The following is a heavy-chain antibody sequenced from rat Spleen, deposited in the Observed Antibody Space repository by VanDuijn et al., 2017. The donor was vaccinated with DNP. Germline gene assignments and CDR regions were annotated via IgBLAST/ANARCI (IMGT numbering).Heavy chain of an antibody. V-gene: IGHV5-31*01. J-gene: IGHJ2*01. CDR2: ISNTGDHT. CDR1: GFIFSNYW. CDR3: AGRPPPTRGPFDY. D-gene: IGHD1-4*01. Sequence: EVQLVESGGGPVQPGRSLKLSCVASGFIFSNYWMTWIRQAPGKGLEWVASISNTGDHTYSSDSVKGRFSLSRDNAKSTLYLQMDSLRSEDTATYYCAGRPPPTRGPFDYWGQGVTVTVSS.